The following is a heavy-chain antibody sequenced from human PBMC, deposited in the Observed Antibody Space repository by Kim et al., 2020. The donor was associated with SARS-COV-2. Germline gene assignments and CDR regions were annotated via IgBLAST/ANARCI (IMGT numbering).Heavy chain of an antibody. J-gene: IGHJ5*02. V-gene: IGHV4-31*03. CDR2: IYYSGST. Sequence: SETLSLTCTVSGGSISSGGYYWSWIRQHPGKGLEWIGYIYYSGSTYYNPSLKSRDTISVDTSKNQFSLKLSSVTAADTAVYYCASRRPSWNWFDPWGQGTLVTVSS. CDR3: ASRRPSWNWFDP. CDR1: GGSISSGGYY.